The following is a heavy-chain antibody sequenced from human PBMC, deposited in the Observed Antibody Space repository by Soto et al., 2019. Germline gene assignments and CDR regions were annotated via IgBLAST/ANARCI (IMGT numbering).Heavy chain of an antibody. CDR1: GASLSGYY. Sequence: QVQLQQWGAGLLKPSETLSLTCAVSGASLSGYYRCWIRQPPGKGLVWIGETNDSGSARYNTSLKRRLTISVHTSQNQSSLELTSMTAADTAVYYCTKHIGFCRGDGCYRGFDCWGQGTLVTVSS. CDR3: TKHIGFCRGDGCYRGFDC. J-gene: IGHJ4*02. D-gene: IGHD2-15*01. CDR2: TNDSGSA. V-gene: IGHV4-34*01.